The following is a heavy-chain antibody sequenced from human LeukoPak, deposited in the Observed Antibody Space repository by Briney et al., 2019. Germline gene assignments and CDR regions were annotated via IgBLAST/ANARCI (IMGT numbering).Heavy chain of an antibody. CDR2: IYYSGST. D-gene: IGHD3-16*01. V-gene: IGHV4-39*01. CDR3: ARRGASFDY. Sequence: SETLSLTCTVSGGSIRSSYYYWGWIRQPPGKGLEWIGSIYYSGSTYYNPSLKSRVTISVDTSKNQFSLKLSSVTAADTAVYYCARRGASFDYWGQGTLVTVSS. J-gene: IGHJ4*02. CDR1: GGSIRSSYYY.